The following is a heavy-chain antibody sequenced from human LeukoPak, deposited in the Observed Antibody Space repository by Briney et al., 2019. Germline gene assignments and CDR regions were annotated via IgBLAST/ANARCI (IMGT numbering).Heavy chain of an antibody. CDR2: IIPIFGTA. J-gene: IGHJ4*02. V-gene: IGHV1-69*05. D-gene: IGHD3-22*01. CDR3: ARDYYDSSGYLDY. CDR1: GGTFSSYA. Sequence: SVKVSCKASGGTFSSYAISWVRQAPGQGLEWLGGIIPIFGTANYAQKFQGRVTITTDESTSTAYMELSSLRSEDTAVYYCARDYYDSSGYLDYWGQGTLVTVSS.